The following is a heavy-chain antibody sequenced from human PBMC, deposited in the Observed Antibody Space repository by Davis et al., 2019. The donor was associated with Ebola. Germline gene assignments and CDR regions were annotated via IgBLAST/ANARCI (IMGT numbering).Heavy chain of an antibody. CDR2: ISYDGSNK. V-gene: IGHV3-30*03. J-gene: IGHJ6*02. CDR3: ADTNGFYYYYGMDV. CDR1: GFTFSSYG. Sequence: GGSLRLSCAASGFTFSSYGMHWVRQAPGKGLAWVAVISYDGSNKYYADSVKGRFTISRDNSKNTLYLQMNSLRAEDTAVYYGADTNGFYYYYGMDVWGQGTTVTVSS.